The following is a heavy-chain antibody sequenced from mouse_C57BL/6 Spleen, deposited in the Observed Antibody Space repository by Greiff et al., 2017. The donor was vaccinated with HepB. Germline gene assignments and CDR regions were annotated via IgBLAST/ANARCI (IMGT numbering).Heavy chain of an antibody. D-gene: IGHD4-1*01. Sequence: VQLQQSGPELVKPGASVKLSCKASGYTFTSYDINWVKQRPGQGLEWIGWIYPRDGSTKYNEKFKGKATWTVDTSSSTAYMELHSLTSEDSAVYFCALTGTIDYWGQGTTLTVSS. J-gene: IGHJ2*01. CDR2: IYPRDGST. CDR1: GYTFTSYD. V-gene: IGHV1-85*01. CDR3: ALTGTIDY.